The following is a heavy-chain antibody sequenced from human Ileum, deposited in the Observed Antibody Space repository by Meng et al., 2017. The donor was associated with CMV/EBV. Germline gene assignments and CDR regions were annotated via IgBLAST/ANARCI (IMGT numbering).Heavy chain of an antibody. CDR2: IYTSGTT. CDR1: GGSISNYY. Sequence: VELQESGPGLGKTSETLSLTCYVSGGSISNYYWSWIRQPAGKGLEWIAHIYTSGTTNYNPSLKSRVTMSVDTSRNQFSLKLTSVTAADTAVYYCARNYGSGNWNFFHYWGQGTLVTVFS. J-gene: IGHJ4*02. CDR3: ARNYGSGNWNFFHY. D-gene: IGHD3-10*01. V-gene: IGHV4-4*07.